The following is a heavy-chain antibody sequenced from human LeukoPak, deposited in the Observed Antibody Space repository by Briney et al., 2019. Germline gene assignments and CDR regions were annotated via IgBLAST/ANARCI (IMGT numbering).Heavy chain of an antibody. CDR3: AREPADIVVVPAHTHYYYYGMDV. CDR1: GGTFSSYA. CDR2: ISAYNGNT. V-gene: IGHV1-18*01. D-gene: IGHD2-2*01. Sequence: GASVKVSCKASGGTFSSYAISWVRQAPGQGLEWMGWISAYNGNTNYAQKLQGRVTMTTDTSTSTAYMELRSLRSDDTAVYYCAREPADIVVVPAHTHYYYYGMDVWGQGTTVTVSS. J-gene: IGHJ6*02.